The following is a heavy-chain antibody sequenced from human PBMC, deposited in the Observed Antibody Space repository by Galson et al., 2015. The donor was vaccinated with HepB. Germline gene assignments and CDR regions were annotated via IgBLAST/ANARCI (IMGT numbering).Heavy chain of an antibody. Sequence: SLRLSCAASGFTFGDYAMSWFRQAPGKGLEWVGFLRSNAYGGTTEYAASVKGRFTISRDDFQSITYLQMNSLKTEDTAVYYCTSPSFYDFWSSYYSVSDAFGVWGQGTMVTVSS. CDR3: TSPSFYDFWSSYYSVSDAFGV. D-gene: IGHD3-3*01. CDR2: LRSNAYGGTT. CDR1: GFTFGDYA. J-gene: IGHJ3*01. V-gene: IGHV3-49*03.